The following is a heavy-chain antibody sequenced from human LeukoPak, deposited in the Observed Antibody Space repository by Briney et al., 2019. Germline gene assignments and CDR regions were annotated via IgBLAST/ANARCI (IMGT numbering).Heavy chain of an antibody. V-gene: IGHV4-61*01. Sequence: SETLSLTCTVSGGSISSDSYYWSWIRQPPGKGLEWIGYIYYSGSTSYNPSLKSRVTISVDTSKNQFSLKLSSVTAADTAVYYCARGPGLLWSPYYFDYWGQGTLVTVSS. J-gene: IGHJ4*02. CDR2: IYYSGST. CDR3: ARGPGLLWSPYYFDY. CDR1: GGSISSDSYY. D-gene: IGHD2-15*01.